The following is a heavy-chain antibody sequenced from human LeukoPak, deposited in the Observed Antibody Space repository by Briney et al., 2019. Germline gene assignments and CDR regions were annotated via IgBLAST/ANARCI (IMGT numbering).Heavy chain of an antibody. CDR1: GFTFSDFS. CDR2: INGNGAST. CDR3: AKDQAYSYYYLDC. Sequence: GGSLRLSCAASGFTFSDFSMNWVRQAPGKGLEWVSGINGNGASTYYSDSVKGRFTISRDNSKNTVYLQMSSLRADDTAIYYCAKDQAYSYYYLDCWGQGTLVTVSS. D-gene: IGHD5-18*01. V-gene: IGHV3-23*01. J-gene: IGHJ4*02.